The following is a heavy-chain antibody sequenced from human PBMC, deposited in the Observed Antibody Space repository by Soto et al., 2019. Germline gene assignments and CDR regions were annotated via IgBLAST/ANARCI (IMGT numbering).Heavy chain of an antibody. CDR1: GGSFSGYY. V-gene: IGHV4-34*01. D-gene: IGHD6-13*01. CDR3: ARVPRTSISWLYYYYGMDV. Sequence: SETLSLTCAVYGGSFSGYYWSWIRQPPGKGLEWIGEINHSGITNYNPSLKSRVTISVDTSKNQFSLKLSSVTAADTAVYYCARVPRTSISWLYYYYGMDVWGQGTTVTVS. CDR2: INHSGIT. J-gene: IGHJ6*02.